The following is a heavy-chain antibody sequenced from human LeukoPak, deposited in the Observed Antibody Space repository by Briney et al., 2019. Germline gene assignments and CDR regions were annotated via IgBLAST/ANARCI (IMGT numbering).Heavy chain of an antibody. J-gene: IGHJ6*02. CDR1: GGSFSGYY. CDR3: ARYCSSTSCSTSGYYYGMDV. D-gene: IGHD2-2*01. Sequence: SETLSLTCAVCGGSFSGYYWSWIRQPPGKGLEWIGEINHSGSTNYNPSLKSRVTISVDTSKNQFSLKLSSVTAADTAVYYCARYCSSTSCSTSGYYYGMDVWGQGTTVTVSS. CDR2: INHSGST. V-gene: IGHV4-34*01.